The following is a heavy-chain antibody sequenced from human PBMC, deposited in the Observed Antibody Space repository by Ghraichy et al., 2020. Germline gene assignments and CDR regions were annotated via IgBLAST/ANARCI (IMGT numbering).Heavy chain of an antibody. V-gene: IGHV4-61*01. J-gene: IGHJ4*02. Sequence: SETLSLTCTVSGGSVSSGSYYWSWIRQPPGKGLEWIGYIYYSGSTNYNPSLKSRVTISVDTSKNQFSLKLSSVTAADTAVYYCARGGVWWSLDYWGQGTLVTVSS. CDR2: IYYSGST. CDR1: GGSVSSGSYY. D-gene: IGHD2-8*02. CDR3: ARGGVWWSLDY.